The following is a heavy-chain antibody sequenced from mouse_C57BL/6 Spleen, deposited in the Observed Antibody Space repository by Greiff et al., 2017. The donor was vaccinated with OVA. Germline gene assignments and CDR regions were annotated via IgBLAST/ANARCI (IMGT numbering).Heavy chain of an antibody. V-gene: IGHV1-18*01. CDR1: GYTFTDYY. CDR2: FNPKNGGT. J-gene: IGHJ1*03. CDR3: ARGYFDV. Sequence: VQLQQSGPELVKPGASVKISCKASGYTFTDYYMDWVKRSPGKGLEWIGVFNPKNGGTIYNQKFKGKATLTVDKSSSTAYMELRSLTSEDTAVYYCARGYFDVWGTGTTVTVSS.